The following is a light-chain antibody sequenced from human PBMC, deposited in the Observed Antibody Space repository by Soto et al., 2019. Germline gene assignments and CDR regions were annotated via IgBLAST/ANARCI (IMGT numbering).Light chain of an antibody. CDR3: QQYYSTPPG. CDR1: QSVLYSSNNKNY. V-gene: IGKV4-1*01. J-gene: IGKJ1*01. Sequence: DIVMTQSPDSLAVSLGERATINCKSSQSVLYSSNNKNYLAWYQQKPGQPPKLLIYWASTRKSGVPDRFSGSGSGTDFSLTISSLQAEDVAVYYFQQYYSTPPGFGQGTKVEIK. CDR2: WAS.